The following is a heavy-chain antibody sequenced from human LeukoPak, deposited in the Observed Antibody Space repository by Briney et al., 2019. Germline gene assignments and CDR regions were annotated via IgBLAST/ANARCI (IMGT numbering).Heavy chain of an antibody. CDR3: AKEFPTVTTTFYYYYYGMDG. D-gene: IGHD4-17*01. J-gene: IGHJ6*02. V-gene: IGHV3-23*01. CDR2: ISGSGGNT. CDR1: GFTFSSYA. Sequence: GGSLRLSCAASGFTFSSYAMSWVRQAPGKGLEWVSSISGSGGNTYYADSVKGRFTISRDNSKNTLYLQMNSLSAEDTAVYYCAKEFPTVTTTFYYYYYGMDGWGQGTTVTVSS.